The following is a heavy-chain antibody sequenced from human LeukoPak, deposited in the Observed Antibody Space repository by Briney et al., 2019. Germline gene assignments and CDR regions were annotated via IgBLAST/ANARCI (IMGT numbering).Heavy chain of an antibody. Sequence: ASVKVSCKASGYTFTGYYLHWVRQAPGQGLEWMGWISALTGQTYFPQRFQDRVSMTIDTSTTTAYMELRSLRYDDTAFYYCARLDHYYYMDVWGKGTTVTVSS. CDR3: ARLDHYYYMDV. V-gene: IGHV1-18*04. J-gene: IGHJ6*03. CDR1: GYTFTGYY. CDR2: ISALTGQT.